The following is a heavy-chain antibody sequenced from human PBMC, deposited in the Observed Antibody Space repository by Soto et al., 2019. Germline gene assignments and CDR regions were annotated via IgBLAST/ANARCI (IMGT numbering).Heavy chain of an antibody. D-gene: IGHD4-17*01. Sequence: QLLESGGGLVQPGGSLRLSCEASGFSFSSYALSWVRQAPGKGLEWVSTFSAGGRAYYADSVKGRFTIAKDTSKNTLRLQASSLRAADTAVYSCAKEAMPQHYGDTLFDYWGQGTRVTVSS. CDR2: FSAGGRA. V-gene: IGHV3-23*01. CDR1: GFSFSSYA. CDR3: AKEAMPQHYGDTLFDY. J-gene: IGHJ4*02.